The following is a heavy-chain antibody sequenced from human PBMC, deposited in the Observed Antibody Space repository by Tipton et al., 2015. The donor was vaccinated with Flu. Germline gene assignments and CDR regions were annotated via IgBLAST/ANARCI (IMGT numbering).Heavy chain of an antibody. CDR3: ASLTIAVAGVVAFEI. CDR1: GGSISSCSYY. D-gene: IGHD6-19*01. Sequence: LRLSCTVSGGSISSCSYYWVWIPQAPGQGLEWHGRIDYSGSSYYNPSLKSRVTISVDTSKNQFSLNLSSVTAADTAVYYCASLTIAVAGVVAFEISGRGTQVAVSS. J-gene: IGHJ2*01. V-gene: IGHV4-39*07. CDR2: IDYSGSS.